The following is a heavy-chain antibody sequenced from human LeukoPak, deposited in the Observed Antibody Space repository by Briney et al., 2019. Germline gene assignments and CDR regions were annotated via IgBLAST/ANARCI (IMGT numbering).Heavy chain of an antibody. CDR1: GYTFTSYY. CDR3: ARSYGDYVHYMDV. V-gene: IGHV1-46*01. J-gene: IGHJ6*03. D-gene: IGHD4-17*01. CDR2: INPSGGST. Sequence: ASVKVSCKASGYTFTSYYMHWVRQAPGQGLEWMGIINPSGGSTSYAQKFQGRVTMTRDMSTSTVYMELSSLRSEDTAVYYCARSYGDYVHYMDVWGEGTTVTVSS.